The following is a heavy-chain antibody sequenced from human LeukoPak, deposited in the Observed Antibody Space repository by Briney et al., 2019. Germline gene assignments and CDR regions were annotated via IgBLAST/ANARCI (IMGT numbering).Heavy chain of an antibody. CDR3: ARDQGSSNLLASTFDY. Sequence: PGKSLRLSCAASGFTFSDYGMHWVRQAPGKGLEWVAMIWYDGSNGYYTDSVEGRFTISRDNSKNTLFLQMNSLRAEDTAIYYCARDQGSSNLLASTFDYWGQGTLVTVSS. D-gene: IGHD3-3*01. J-gene: IGHJ4*02. CDR1: GFTFSDYG. V-gene: IGHV3-33*08. CDR2: IWYDGSNG.